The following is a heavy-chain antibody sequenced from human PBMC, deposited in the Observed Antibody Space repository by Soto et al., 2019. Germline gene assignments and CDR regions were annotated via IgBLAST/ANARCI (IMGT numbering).Heavy chain of an antibody. CDR1: GGSISSGGYY. Sequence: QVQLQESGPGLVKPSQTLSLTCTVSGGSISSGGYYWSWIRQHPGKGLEWIGYIYYSGSTYYNPSLKSRVTISVDTSKNQFSLKLSSVTAADTAVYYCARYSSIPPAVCGMDVWGQGTTVTVSS. V-gene: IGHV4-31*03. CDR2: IYYSGST. CDR3: ARYSSIPPAVCGMDV. J-gene: IGHJ6*02. D-gene: IGHD6-13*01.